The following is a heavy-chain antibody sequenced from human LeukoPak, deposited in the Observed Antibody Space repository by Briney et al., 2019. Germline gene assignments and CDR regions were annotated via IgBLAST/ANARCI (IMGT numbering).Heavy chain of an antibody. V-gene: IGHV3-21*01. CDR1: GFTFSSYS. CDR3: ARDPPTVAGTNENNWFDP. Sequence: GSLRLSCAASGFTFSSYSMNWVRQAPGKGLGWVSSISSSSSYIYYPDSEKGRFTISRDNAKNSLYLQMNSLRAEDTAVYYCARDPPTVAGTNENNWFDPWGQGTLVTVSS. CDR2: ISSSSSYI. J-gene: IGHJ5*02. D-gene: IGHD6-19*01.